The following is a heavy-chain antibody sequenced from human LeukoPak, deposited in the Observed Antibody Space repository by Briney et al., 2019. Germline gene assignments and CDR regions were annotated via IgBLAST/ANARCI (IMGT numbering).Heavy chain of an antibody. D-gene: IGHD3-22*01. J-gene: IGHJ5*02. V-gene: IGHV3-23*01. Sequence: GGSLRLSCTASGFIFNNFGLMWVRQAPGKGLEWVSAISNDGGGTTYADFVKGRFTISRDNSKNTLFLQMNSLRAEDTALYHCAKGSSGYFADLWGQGTLVTVSS. CDR2: ISNDGGGT. CDR3: AKGSSGYFADL. CDR1: GFIFNNFG.